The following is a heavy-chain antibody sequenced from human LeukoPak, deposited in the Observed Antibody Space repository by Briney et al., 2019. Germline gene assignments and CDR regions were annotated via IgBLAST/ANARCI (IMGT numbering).Heavy chain of an antibody. V-gene: IGHV3-30-3*01. Sequence: GGSLRLSCAASGFTFSSYSMQWVRQAPGKGLEWVGVISYDGSKKFYADSVKGRFTISRDNSRNTVYLQMSSLRDEDTALYYCARLRGLDAFDIWGQGTMVTVSS. CDR2: ISYDGSKK. J-gene: IGHJ3*02. CDR1: GFTFSSYS. CDR3: ARLRGLDAFDI. D-gene: IGHD3-10*01.